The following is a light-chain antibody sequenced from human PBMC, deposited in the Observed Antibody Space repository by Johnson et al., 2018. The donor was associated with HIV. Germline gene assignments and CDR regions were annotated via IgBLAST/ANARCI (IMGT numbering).Light chain of an antibody. J-gene: IGLJ1*01. CDR3: GTWDSSLSAYV. V-gene: IGLV1-51*01. CDR1: SSNIGKNY. CDR2: DNN. Sequence: QSVLTQPPSVSAAPGQKVTISCSGSSSNIGKNYVSWYQQLPGTAPNLLIYDNNNRPSGIPDRFSGSKSGTSATLGITGPQTGDEADYYCGTWDSSLSAYVFGTGTKVTVL.